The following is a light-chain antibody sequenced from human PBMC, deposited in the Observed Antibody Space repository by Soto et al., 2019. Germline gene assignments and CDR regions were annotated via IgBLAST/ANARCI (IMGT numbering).Light chain of an antibody. CDR1: QSVTSN. CDR3: QQYNNWPRT. J-gene: IGKJ1*01. V-gene: IGKV3-15*01. CDR2: GAS. Sequence: EIVLTQSPVTLSVSPGERATLSCRASQSVTSNLAWYQQKPGQSPRFLMYGASTRATGIPDRFSGSGSGTEFTLTISSLQSEDFAVYYCQQYNNWPRTFGQGTKV.